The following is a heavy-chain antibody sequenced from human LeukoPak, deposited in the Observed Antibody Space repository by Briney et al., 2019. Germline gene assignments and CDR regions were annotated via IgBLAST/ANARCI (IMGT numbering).Heavy chain of an antibody. J-gene: IGHJ5*02. CDR3: ARGPFRNVDIAMVASRFGP. CDR2: INPNSGDT. CDR1: GCTFSGYY. Sequence: GASVKVSCKASGCTFSGYYLHWVRQAPGQGLEWMGWINPNSGDTNYSQKFQGRVTMTKDTSITTAYMELSSLRSDDTALYYCARGPFRNVDIAMVASRFGPWGQGTLVTVSS. D-gene: IGHD5-18*01. V-gene: IGHV1-2*02.